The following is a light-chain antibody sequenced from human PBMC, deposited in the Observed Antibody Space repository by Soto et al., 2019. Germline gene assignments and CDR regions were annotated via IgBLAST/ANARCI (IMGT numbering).Light chain of an antibody. J-gene: IGKJ1*01. CDR1: QSISTW. CDR2: KAS. CDR3: QQYNIYWT. V-gene: IGKV1-5*03. Sequence: DIQMTQSPSTLSASVGDRVTITCRASQSISTWLAWYQQKPGKAPKLLIYKASSLESGDPSRFSGSGSGTEFTLTISSLQPDDFATYYCQQYNIYWTFGQGTKVEIK.